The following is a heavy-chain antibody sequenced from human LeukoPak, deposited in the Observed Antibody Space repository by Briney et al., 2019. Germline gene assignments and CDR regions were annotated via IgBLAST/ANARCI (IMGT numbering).Heavy chain of an antibody. CDR2: ISYDGSNK. D-gene: IGHD5-18*01. CDR1: GFTFSSYA. J-gene: IGHJ4*02. Sequence: PGGSLRLSCAASGFTFSSYAIHWVRQAPGKGLEWVAVISYDGSNKYYADSVKGRFTISRDNSKNTLYLQMNSLRAEDTAVYYCASPVYSSFRGGQGTLVTVSS. V-gene: IGHV3-30-3*01. CDR3: ASPVYSSFR.